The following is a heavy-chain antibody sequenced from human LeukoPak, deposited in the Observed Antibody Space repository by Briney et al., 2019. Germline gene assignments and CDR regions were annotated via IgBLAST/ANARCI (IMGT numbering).Heavy chain of an antibody. CDR3: ASWDSSSPRPMDV. Sequence: GGSLRLSCAASGFTLSRDSMNWVRQAPGKGREWVSSISSSSSYIYYAESVKGRFTISRDNAKNSLYLQMNSLRAEDTAVYYCASWDSSSPRPMDVWGQGTTVTVSS. CDR1: GFTLSRDS. V-gene: IGHV3-21*01. CDR2: ISSSSSYI. D-gene: IGHD6-13*01. J-gene: IGHJ6*02.